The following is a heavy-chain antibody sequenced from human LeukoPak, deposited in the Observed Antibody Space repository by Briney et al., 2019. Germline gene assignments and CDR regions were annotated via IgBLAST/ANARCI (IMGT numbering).Heavy chain of an antibody. Sequence: GASVKVSCKASGYTFTSYGISWVRQAPGQGLEWMGGIIPIFGTANYAQKFQGRVTITTDESTSTAYMELSSLRSEDTAVYYCAHSDDYSNTIDYWGQGTLVTVSS. CDR2: IIPIFGTA. CDR1: GYTFTSYG. D-gene: IGHD4-11*01. V-gene: IGHV1-69*05. CDR3: AHSDDYSNTIDY. J-gene: IGHJ4*02.